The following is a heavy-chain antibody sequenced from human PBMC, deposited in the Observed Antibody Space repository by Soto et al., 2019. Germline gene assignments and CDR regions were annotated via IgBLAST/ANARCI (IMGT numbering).Heavy chain of an antibody. CDR2: ISYDGSNK. J-gene: IGHJ4*02. Sequence: GSLRLSCAASGFTFSSYAMHWVRQAPGKGLEWVAVISYDGSNKYYADSVKGRFTISRDNSKNTLYLQMNSLRAEDTAVYYCARDRSPPTVTWSYFDYWGQGTLVTVSS. D-gene: IGHD5-12*01. CDR1: GFTFSSYA. CDR3: ARDRSPPTVTWSYFDY. V-gene: IGHV3-30-3*01.